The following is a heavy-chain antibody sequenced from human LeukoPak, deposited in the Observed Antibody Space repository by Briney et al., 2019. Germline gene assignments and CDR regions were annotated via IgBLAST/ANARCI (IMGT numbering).Heavy chain of an antibody. D-gene: IGHD3-10*01. Sequence: SQTLSLTCAISGDSVSSNSAAWNWIRLSPSRGLEWLGRIYYRSHWYGDDVLSMKSRITINPDTAKNQFSLQLKSVTPEDTALYYCARGGPIRGTLNSLIAFDLWGQGIMVTVSS. CDR3: ARGGPIRGTLNSLIAFDL. J-gene: IGHJ3*01. CDR2: IYYRSHWYG. V-gene: IGHV6-1*01. CDR1: GDSVSSNSAA.